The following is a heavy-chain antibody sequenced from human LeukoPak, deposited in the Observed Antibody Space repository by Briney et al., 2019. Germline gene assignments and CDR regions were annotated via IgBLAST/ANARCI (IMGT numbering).Heavy chain of an antibody. CDR1: GGSISSGGYS. D-gene: IGHD4-17*01. CDR2: IYHSGST. Sequence: SETLSLTCAVSGGSISSGGYSWSWIRQPPGKGLEWIGYIYHSGSTYYNPSLKSRDTISVDRSKNQFSLKLSSVTAADTAVYYCARGGREGMTTVTLDYWGQGTLVTVSS. CDR3: ARGGREGMTTVTLDY. J-gene: IGHJ4*02. V-gene: IGHV4-30-2*01.